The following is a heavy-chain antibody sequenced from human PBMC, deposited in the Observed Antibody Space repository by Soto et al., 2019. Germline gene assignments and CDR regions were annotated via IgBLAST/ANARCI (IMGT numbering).Heavy chain of an antibody. J-gene: IGHJ6*02. Sequence: ASVKVSCKASGDTFSGYAISWVRQAPGQGLEWMGGIIPIFGTANYAQKFQGRVTITADESTSTAYMELSSLRSEDTAVYYCARASQWLVRLYYYYGMDVWGQGTTVTVSS. D-gene: IGHD6-19*01. CDR1: GDTFSGYA. CDR3: ARASQWLVRLYYYYGMDV. V-gene: IGHV1-69*13. CDR2: IIPIFGTA.